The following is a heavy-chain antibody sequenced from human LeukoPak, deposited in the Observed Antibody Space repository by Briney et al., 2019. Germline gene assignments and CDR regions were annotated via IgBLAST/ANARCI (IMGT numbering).Heavy chain of an antibody. CDR3: ARHNNLSGFDI. J-gene: IGHJ3*02. V-gene: IGHV4-39*07. D-gene: IGHD3-10*01. CDR1: GGSISSSSYY. Sequence: PSETLSLTCTVSGGSISSSSYYWGWIRQPPGKGLEWIGSIYYSGSTYYNPSLKSRVTISVDTSKNQFSLKLSSVTAADTAVYYCARHNNLSGFDIWGQGTVVIVSS. CDR2: IYYSGST.